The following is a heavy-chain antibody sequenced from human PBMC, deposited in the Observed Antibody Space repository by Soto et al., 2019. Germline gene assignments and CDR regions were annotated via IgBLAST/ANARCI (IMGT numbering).Heavy chain of an antibody. D-gene: IGHD3-3*01. CDR1: GGSFSGYY. J-gene: IGHJ6*02. V-gene: IGHV4-34*01. CDR2: INHSGST. Sequence: QVQLQQWGAGLLKPSETLSLTCAVYGGSFSGYYWSWIRQPPGKGLEWIGEINHSGSTNYNPSLKSRVTISVDPSKNQFSLKLSSVTAADTAVYYCARTDLEDVWVQGTTVTVSS. CDR3: ARTDLEDV.